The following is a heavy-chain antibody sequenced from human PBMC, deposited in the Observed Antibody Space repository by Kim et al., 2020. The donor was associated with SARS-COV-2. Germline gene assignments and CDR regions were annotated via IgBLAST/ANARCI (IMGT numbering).Heavy chain of an antibody. D-gene: IGHD1-7*01. V-gene: IGHV3-48*03. CDR2: ISSSGRTI. J-gene: IGHJ4*02. CDR3: ARDCESWNCYFDY. Sequence: GGSLRLSCAASGFTFSTYEMNWVRQAPGKGLEWVSYISSSGRTIYYADSVKGRFTISRDNAKTSVYLQMNSLRAEDTGVYYCARDCESWNCYFDYWGQGT. CDR1: GFTFSTYE.